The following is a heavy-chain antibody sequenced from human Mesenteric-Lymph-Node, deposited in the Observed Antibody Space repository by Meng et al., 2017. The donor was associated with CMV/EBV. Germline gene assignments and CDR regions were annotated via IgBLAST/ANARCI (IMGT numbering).Heavy chain of an antibody. CDR1: GYSFPDYW. J-gene: IGHJ4*02. D-gene: IGHD3-10*01. CDR3: ARPSAVDGWYYFDY. CDR2: IYPGDSDV. Sequence: SGYSFPDYWIDWVRQMPGKGLEWMGSIYPGDSDVKYSPSFQGQVTISADNSITTAYLRWSSLEASDTAMYYCARPSAVDGWYYFDYWGQGTLVTVSS. V-gene: IGHV5-51*01.